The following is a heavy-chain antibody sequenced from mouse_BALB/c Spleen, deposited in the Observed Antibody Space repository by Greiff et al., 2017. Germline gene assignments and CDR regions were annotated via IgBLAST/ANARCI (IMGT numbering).Heavy chain of an antibody. CDR1: GYSITSGYY. D-gene: IGHD2-4*01. CDR3: ARGSTMIPFDY. CDR2: ISYDGSN. Sequence: EVKLQESGPGLVKPSQSLSLTCSVTGYSITSGYYWNWIRQFPGNKLEWMGYISYDGSNNYNPSLKNRISITRDTSKNQFFLKLNSVTTEDTATYYCARGSTMIPFDYWGQGTTLTVSS. V-gene: IGHV3-6*02. J-gene: IGHJ2*01.